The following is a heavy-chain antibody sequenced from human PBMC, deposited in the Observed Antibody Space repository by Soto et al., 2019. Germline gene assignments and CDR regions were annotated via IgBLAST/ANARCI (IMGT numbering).Heavy chain of an antibody. D-gene: IGHD5-12*01. CDR1: GFTFTSYA. V-gene: IGHV3-23*01. CDR3: ARHSGYGVLGDY. CDR2: ISGSGGST. Sequence: EVQLLESGGGLVQPGGSLRLSCAASGFTFTSYAMSWVRQAPGKGLEWVSAISGSGGSTYYSDSVKGRFTISRDNSNNPLYLQMNSLRAEDMAVYYCARHSGYGVLGDYWGHGTLVTVSS. J-gene: IGHJ4*01.